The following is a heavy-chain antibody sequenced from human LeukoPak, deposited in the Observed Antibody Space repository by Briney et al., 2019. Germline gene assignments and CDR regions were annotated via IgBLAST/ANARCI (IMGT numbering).Heavy chain of an antibody. D-gene: IGHD2-2*01. CDR3: ARLRVPAADNWFDP. J-gene: IGHJ5*02. Sequence: SETLSLTCTVSGGSISSSSYYWGWIRQPPGKGLEWIGSIYYSGSSYYNPSLKSRVTISVDTSKNQFSLKLSSVTAADTAVYYCARLRVPAADNWFDPWGQGTLVTVSS. CDR2: IYYSGSS. CDR1: GGSISSSSYY. V-gene: IGHV4-39*01.